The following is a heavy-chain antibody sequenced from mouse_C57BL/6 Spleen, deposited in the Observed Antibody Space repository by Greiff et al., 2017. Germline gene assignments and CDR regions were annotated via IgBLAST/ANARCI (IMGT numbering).Heavy chain of an antibody. CDR1: GFNIKDYY. Sequence: VQLQQSGAELVKPGASVKLSCTASGFNIKDYYMHWVKQRTEQGLEWIGRIDPEDGETKYAPTFQGKATITADTSSNTAYLQLSSLTSEDTAVYYCARGTVVATGWGQGTTLTVSS. D-gene: IGHD1-1*01. CDR2: IDPEDGET. CDR3: ARGTVVATG. J-gene: IGHJ2*01. V-gene: IGHV14-2*01.